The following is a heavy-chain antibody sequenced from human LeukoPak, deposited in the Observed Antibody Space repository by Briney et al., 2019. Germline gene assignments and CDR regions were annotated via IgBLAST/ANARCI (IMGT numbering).Heavy chain of an antibody. CDR3: ARAFGTTGY. CDR1: GFTFSSYA. CDR2: ISYDGSNK. J-gene: IGHJ4*02. V-gene: IGHV3-30-3*01. Sequence: GGSLRLSCAASGFTFSSYAMHWVRQAPGKGLEWVAAISYDGSNKYYADSVKGRFTISRDNSKNTLYLQMNSLRAEGTAVHYCARAFGTTGYWGQGTLVTVSS. D-gene: IGHD1-1*01.